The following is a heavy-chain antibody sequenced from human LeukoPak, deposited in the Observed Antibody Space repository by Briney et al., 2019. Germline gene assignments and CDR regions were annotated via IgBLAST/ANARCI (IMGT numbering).Heavy chain of an antibody. V-gene: IGHV3-23*01. D-gene: IGHD3-22*01. J-gene: IGHJ4*02. Sequence: GGSLRLSSAASGFTFSSYGMSWVRQAPGKGLEWVSAISGSGGSTYYADSVKGRFTISRDNSKNTLYLQMNSLRAEDTAVYYCAKGALYYYDSSGYFRTWGQGTLVTVSS. CDR2: ISGSGGST. CDR1: GFTFSSYG. CDR3: AKGALYYYDSSGYFRT.